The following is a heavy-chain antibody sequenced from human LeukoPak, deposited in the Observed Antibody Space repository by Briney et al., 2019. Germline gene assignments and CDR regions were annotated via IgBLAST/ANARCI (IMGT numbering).Heavy chain of an antibody. CDR2: ISYDGSNK. V-gene: IGHV3-30*14. D-gene: IGHD2-15*01. J-gene: IGHJ6*02. CDR3: ARGYCSGGTCFYYNGMDV. Sequence: AGGSLRLSCAASGFTFSSYAMHWVRQAPGKGLEWVAVISYDGSNKYYADSVKGRFTISRDNSKNTVYLQMNSLRAEDTAVYYCARGYCSGGTCFYYNGMDVWGQGTTVTVSS. CDR1: GFTFSSYA.